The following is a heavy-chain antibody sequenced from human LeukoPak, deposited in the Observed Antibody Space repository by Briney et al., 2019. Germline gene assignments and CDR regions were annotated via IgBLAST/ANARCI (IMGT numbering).Heavy chain of an antibody. CDR2: ISGSGGST. CDR1: VFTFSSYA. D-gene: IGHD3-22*01. V-gene: IGHV3-23*01. CDR3: AKIRGVYYDSSGCLVY. Sequence: GGPLTLPCAASVFTFSSYAMSWVRQAPGKGLEWVSAISGSGGSTYYADSVKGRFTISRDNSKNTLYLQMNSLRAEDTAVYYCAKIRGVYYDSSGCLVYWGQGTLVTVSS. J-gene: IGHJ4*02.